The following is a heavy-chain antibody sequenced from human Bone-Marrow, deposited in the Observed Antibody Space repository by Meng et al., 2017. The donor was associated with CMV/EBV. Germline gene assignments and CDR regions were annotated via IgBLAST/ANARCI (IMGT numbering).Heavy chain of an antibody. J-gene: IGHJ3*02. V-gene: IGHV1-2*02. CDR1: GYTFTGYY. D-gene: IGHD3-10*01. CDR3: ARIMIRGVINDAFAI. Sequence: ASVKVSCKASGYTFTGYYIHWVRQAPGQGLEWMGWINSNSGDTNYAQKFQGRVTMARDTSISTAYMELSRLRSDDTAVYYCARIMIRGVINDAFAIWGQGPRVTGSS. CDR2: INSNSGDT.